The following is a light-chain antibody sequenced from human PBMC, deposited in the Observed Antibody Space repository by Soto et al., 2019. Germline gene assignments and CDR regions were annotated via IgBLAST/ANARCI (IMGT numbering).Light chain of an antibody. CDR1: SSDVGAYNY. J-gene: IGLJ1*01. CDR3: SSYTGSKSCV. CDR2: AVT. Sequence: QSALTQPASVSGSSGQSITISCTGTSSDVGAYNYVSWYQQHPGKAPKLMIFAVTNRPSGVSNRFSGSKSGNTASLTISGLQAEDEADYYCSSYTGSKSCVFGTGTKVTVL. V-gene: IGLV2-14*03.